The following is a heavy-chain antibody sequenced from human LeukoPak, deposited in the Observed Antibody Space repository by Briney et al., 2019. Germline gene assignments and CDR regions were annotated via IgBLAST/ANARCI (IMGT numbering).Heavy chain of an antibody. CDR1: GFNFSTYW. D-gene: IGHD2/OR15-2a*01. CDR2: VKEDGSEI. Sequence: GGSLRLSCTASGFNFSTYWMTWVRQVPGKGLEWVANVKEDGSEIYYVDAVKGRFSISRDNAKNSLFLQMNSLRAEDTAVYYCARAGNTRFDYWGQGTLVTVSS. V-gene: IGHV3-7*03. J-gene: IGHJ4*02. CDR3: ARAGNTRFDY.